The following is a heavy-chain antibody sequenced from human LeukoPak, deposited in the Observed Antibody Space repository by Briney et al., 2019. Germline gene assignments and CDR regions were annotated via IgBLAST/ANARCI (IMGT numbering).Heavy chain of an antibody. CDR3: AKDSSGSSGYYHRGTLFDY. CDR2: ISSVSFHI. CDR1: GFRFSSYS. V-gene: IGHV3-21*01. D-gene: IGHD3-22*01. Sequence: PGGSLRLSCAASGFRFSSYSMNWVRQAPGKGLEWVSSISSVSFHISYADSVKGRFTFSRDNAKNSLYLQMNSLRAEDTAVYYCAKDSSGSSGYYHRGTLFDYWGQGTLVTVSS. J-gene: IGHJ4*02.